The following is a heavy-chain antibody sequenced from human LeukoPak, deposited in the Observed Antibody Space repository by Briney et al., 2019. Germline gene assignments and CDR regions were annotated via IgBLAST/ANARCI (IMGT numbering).Heavy chain of an antibody. CDR1: GFTFSSYG. V-gene: IGHV3-30*18. Sequence: PGRSLRLSCAASGFTFSSYGMHWVRQAPGKGLEWVAVISYDGSVKYYADSVKGRFTISRDNPKNTLYLQMNSLGAEDTAVYYCAKGRGGDYSYGSYYFDQWGQGTLVTVSS. CDR3: AKGRGGDYSYGSYYFDQ. CDR2: ISYDGSVK. J-gene: IGHJ4*02. D-gene: IGHD5-18*01.